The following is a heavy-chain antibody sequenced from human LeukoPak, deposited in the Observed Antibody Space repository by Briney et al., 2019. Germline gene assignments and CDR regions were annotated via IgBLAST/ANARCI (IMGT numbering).Heavy chain of an antibody. J-gene: IGHJ4*02. D-gene: IGHD2-2*01. Sequence: PGGSLRLSCAVSGFTFSSYAMSWVRQAPGKGLEWVSGISSSGSTTYYADSVKGRFTISRDNSKSTLYLQMNSLRAEDTATYYCAKFNIVVVPAAAFEYWGQGTLVTVSS. CDR3: AKFNIVVVPAAAFEY. V-gene: IGHV3-23*01. CDR1: GFTFSSYA. CDR2: ISSSGSTT.